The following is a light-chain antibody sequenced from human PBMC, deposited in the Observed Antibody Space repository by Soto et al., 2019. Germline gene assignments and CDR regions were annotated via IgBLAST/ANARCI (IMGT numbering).Light chain of an antibody. CDR2: GAS. CDR3: QQYGSSPPLT. CDR1: QSVSSY. V-gene: IGKV3-20*01. J-gene: IGKJ4*01. Sequence: EVGITQSPATLSVSPGERATLSCRASQSVSSYLAWYQQKPGQAPRLLIYGASSRATGIPDRFSGSGSGTDFTLTISRLEPEDFAVYYCQQYGSSPPLTFGGGTNVDIK.